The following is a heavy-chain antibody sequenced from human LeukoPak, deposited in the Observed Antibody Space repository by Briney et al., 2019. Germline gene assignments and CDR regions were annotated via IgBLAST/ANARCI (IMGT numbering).Heavy chain of an antibody. CDR3: ATSNYGPGSYFFDY. CDR2: FDPEDGET. D-gene: IGHD3-10*01. Sequence: ASVKVSCKVSGYTLTELSMHWVRQAPGKGLEWMGGFDPEDGETIYAQKFQGRVTMTEDTSTDTAYMELSSLRSEDTAVYYCATSNYGPGSYFFDYWGQGTLVTVSS. V-gene: IGHV1-24*01. CDR1: GYTLTELS. J-gene: IGHJ4*02.